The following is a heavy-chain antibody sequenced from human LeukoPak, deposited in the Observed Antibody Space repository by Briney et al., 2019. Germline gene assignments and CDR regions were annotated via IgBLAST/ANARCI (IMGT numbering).Heavy chain of an antibody. CDR1: GFTFSSYA. CDR3: AKVSLNMVNDAFDI. D-gene: IGHD4/OR15-4a*01. CDR2: IRYDGSRK. Sequence: GGSLRLSCAASGFTFSSYAMSWVRQAPDKGLEWVAFIRYDGSRKYYADSVKGRFTISRDNSKNTLYLQMNSLRAEDTAMYYCAKVSLNMVNDAFDIWGQGTMVSVSS. J-gene: IGHJ3*02. V-gene: IGHV3-30*02.